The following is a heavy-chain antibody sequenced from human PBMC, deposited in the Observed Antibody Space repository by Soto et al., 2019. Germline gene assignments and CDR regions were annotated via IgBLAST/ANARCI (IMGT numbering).Heavy chain of an antibody. CDR2: ISAYNGHT. CDR3: ARGRTWGARDFDY. V-gene: IGHV1-18*01. Sequence: QVQLVQSGSEVKRPGASVRVSCKASGYTFDTYGISWVRQAPGQGLEWMGWISAYNGHTDYAQRFQGRVTMTTDTSTTTVSLELRGLRSDATAVYYCARGRTWGARDFDYWGQGTLVTVSS. D-gene: IGHD3-16*01. J-gene: IGHJ4*02. CDR1: GYTFDTYG.